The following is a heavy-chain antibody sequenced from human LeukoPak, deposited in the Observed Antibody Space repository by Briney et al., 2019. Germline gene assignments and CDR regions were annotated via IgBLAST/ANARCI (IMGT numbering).Heavy chain of an antibody. Sequence: SETLSLTCTVSGGSISSSSYYWGWIRQPPGKGLEWIGSIYYSGSTYYNPSLKSRVTISVDTSKNQFSLKLSSVTAADTAVYYCAGGVSGAGPARRVGADFDYWGQGTLVTVSS. CDR1: GGSISSSSYY. J-gene: IGHJ4*02. V-gene: IGHV4-39*07. D-gene: IGHD6-6*01. CDR3: AGGVSGAGPARRVGADFDY. CDR2: IYYSGST.